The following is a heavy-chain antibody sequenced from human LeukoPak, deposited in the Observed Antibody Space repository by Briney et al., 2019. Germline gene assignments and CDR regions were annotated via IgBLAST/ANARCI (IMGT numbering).Heavy chain of an antibody. CDR2: IYYSGST. Sequence: SETLSLTCAVYGGSFSSYYWSWIRQPPGKGLEWIGYIYYSGSTNYNPSLKSRVTISVDTSKNQFSLKLSSVTAADAAVYYCARHSSSSAWFDPWGQGTLVTVSS. V-gene: IGHV4-59*08. CDR1: GGSFSSYY. D-gene: IGHD6-6*01. CDR3: ARHSSSSAWFDP. J-gene: IGHJ5*02.